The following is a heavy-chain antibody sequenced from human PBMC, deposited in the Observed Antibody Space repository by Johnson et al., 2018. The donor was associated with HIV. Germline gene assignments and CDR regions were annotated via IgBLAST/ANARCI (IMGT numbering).Heavy chain of an antibody. J-gene: IGHJ3*02. CDR3: ASLIAAAGDDAFDI. D-gene: IGHD6-13*01. V-gene: IGHV3-30*03. CDR2: ISYDGSNK. Sequence: QVQLVESGGGLVQPGGSLRLSCAASGFTFSSYGMHWVRQAPGKGLEWVALISYDGSNKYYADSVKGRFTISRDNSKNTLYLQMNSLRAEDTAVYYCASLIAAAGDDAFDIWGQGTMVTVSS. CDR1: GFTFSSYG.